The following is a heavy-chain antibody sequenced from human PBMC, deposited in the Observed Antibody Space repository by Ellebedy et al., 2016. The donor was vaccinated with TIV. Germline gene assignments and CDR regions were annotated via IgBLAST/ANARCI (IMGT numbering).Heavy chain of an antibody. Sequence: GESLKISXAASGFTFSSYNMNWVRQVPGKGLEWVSYISSDSSDMKYADSVKGRFAISRDNAKNSLYLEMNTLRDEDTALYYCTRETPTCCHYFDSWGRGTLVTISS. J-gene: IGHJ4*02. V-gene: IGHV3-48*02. CDR3: TRETPTCCHYFDS. D-gene: IGHD2-2*01. CDR2: ISSDSSDM. CDR1: GFTFSSYN.